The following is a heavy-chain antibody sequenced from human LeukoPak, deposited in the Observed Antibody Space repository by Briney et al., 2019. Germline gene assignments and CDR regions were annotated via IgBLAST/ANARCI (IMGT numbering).Heavy chain of an antibody. D-gene: IGHD2-21*02. CDR2: INWNGGST. CDR1: GFTFDDYG. J-gene: IGHJ3*02. CDR3: ARDTGSICGGDCYSFSVAGFQPTGAFDI. Sequence: GGSLRLSCAASGFTFDDYGMSWVRQAPGKGLEWVSGINWNGGSTGYADSVKGRFTISRDNAKNSLYLQMNSLRAEDTALYHCARDTGSICGGDCYSFSVAGFQPTGAFDIWGQGTMVTVSS. V-gene: IGHV3-20*01.